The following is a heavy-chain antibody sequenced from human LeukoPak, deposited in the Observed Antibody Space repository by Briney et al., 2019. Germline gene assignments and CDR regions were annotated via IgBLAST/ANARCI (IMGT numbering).Heavy chain of an antibody. J-gene: IGHJ3*02. Sequence: PGGSLRLSCAASGFTFSSYSMNWVRQAPGKGLGWVSYIISSSSTIYYADSVKGRFTISRDNAKNSLYLQMNSLRAEDTAVYYCARDPRARGSYLYAFDIWGQGTMVTVSS. V-gene: IGHV3-48*01. CDR1: GFTFSSYS. CDR3: ARDPRARGSYLYAFDI. CDR2: IISSSSTI. D-gene: IGHD1-26*01.